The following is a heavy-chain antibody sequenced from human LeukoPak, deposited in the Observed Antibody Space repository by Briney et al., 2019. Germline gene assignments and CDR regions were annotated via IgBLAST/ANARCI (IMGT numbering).Heavy chain of an antibody. J-gene: IGHJ4*02. V-gene: IGHV3-7*01. Sequence: GGSLGLSCAASGFRFNTFWMSWVRQAPGKGLEWVANIKQDGSEKYYVDSVKGRFTISRDNAKNSLYLQMNSLRAEDTAVYYCARVNHYGFDYWGQGTLVTVSS. CDR1: GFRFNTFW. D-gene: IGHD4-17*01. CDR3: ARVNHYGFDY. CDR2: IKQDGSEK.